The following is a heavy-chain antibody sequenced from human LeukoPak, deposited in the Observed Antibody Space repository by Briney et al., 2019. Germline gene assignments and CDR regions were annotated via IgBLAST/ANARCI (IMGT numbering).Heavy chain of an antibody. CDR3: ARGLNRYQLLYVDY. D-gene: IGHD2-2*02. CDR2: IIPIFGTA. CDR1: GGTFSSYA. J-gene: IGHJ4*02. Sequence: SVKVSCKASGGTFSSYAISWVRQAPGQGLEWMGGIIPIFGTANYAQKFQGRVTITADESTSTAYMELSSLRSEDTAVYYCARGLNRYQLLYVDYWGQGTLVTVSS. V-gene: IGHV1-69*13.